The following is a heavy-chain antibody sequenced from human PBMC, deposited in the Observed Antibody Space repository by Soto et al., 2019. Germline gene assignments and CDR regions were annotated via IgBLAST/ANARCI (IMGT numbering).Heavy chain of an antibody. CDR2: IYHSGST. Sequence: PSETLSLTCGVSGGSRRNSNWWSWVRQPPGKGLEWIGEIYHSGSTNCNPSLKNQFSLNLSSLTAADTAVYYCARHDFGVVNNWFDPWGQGTLVTVSS. CDR3: ARHDFGVVNNWFDP. CDR1: GGSRRNSNW. D-gene: IGHD3-3*01. V-gene: IGHV4-4*02. J-gene: IGHJ5*02.